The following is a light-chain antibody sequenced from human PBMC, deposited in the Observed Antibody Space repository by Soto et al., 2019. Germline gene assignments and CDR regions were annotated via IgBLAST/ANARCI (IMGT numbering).Light chain of an antibody. CDR2: DVS. CDR3: CAPARTVPLVV. CDR1: SSDVGGYNY. Sequence: QSALIKPASVSGSPGQSVTISCTGTSSDVGGYNYVSWSHKHPGKAPKLLIYDVSNRPSGGSDRFSGAKSVNTASLTTSGLHGEDETDYYCCAPARTVPLVVFGGGTQLTVL. J-gene: IGLJ2*01. V-gene: IGLV2-14*01.